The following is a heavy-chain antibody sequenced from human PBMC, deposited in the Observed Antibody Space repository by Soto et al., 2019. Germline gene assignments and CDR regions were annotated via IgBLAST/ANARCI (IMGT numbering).Heavy chain of an antibody. J-gene: IGHJ3*02. CDR3: ARARARSGRVLDGFDI. V-gene: IGHV6-1*01. CDR2: TYYRSKWYY. D-gene: IGHD3-3*01. CDR1: GDSVSSNSAA. Sequence: PSQTLSLTCAISGDSVSSNSAAWNWIRQSPSRGLEWLGRTYYRSKWYYDHAVSVKSRITINPDTSKNQFSLQLNSVTPEDTAVDYCARARARSGRVLDGFDIWGQGTMVTVSS.